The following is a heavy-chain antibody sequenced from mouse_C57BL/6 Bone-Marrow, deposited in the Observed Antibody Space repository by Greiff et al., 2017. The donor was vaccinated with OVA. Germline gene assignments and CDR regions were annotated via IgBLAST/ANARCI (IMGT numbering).Heavy chain of an antibody. CDR3: ARVYDGYYEDYYAMDY. J-gene: IGHJ4*01. CDR2: IWWDDDK. Sequence: QVTLKVSGPGILQPSQTLSLTCSFSGFSLSTFGMGVGWIRQPSGKCLEWLAHIWWDDDKYDNPALKSRLTISKDTSKNQVFLKIANVDTADTATYYCARVYDGYYEDYYAMDYWGQGTSVTVSS. D-gene: IGHD2-3*01. V-gene: IGHV8-8*01. CDR1: GFSLSTFGMG.